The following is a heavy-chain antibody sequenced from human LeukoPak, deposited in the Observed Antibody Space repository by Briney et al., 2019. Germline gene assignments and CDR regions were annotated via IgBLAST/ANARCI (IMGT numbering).Heavy chain of an antibody. V-gene: IGHV3-48*04. CDR2: ISSSSATI. Sequence: GGSLRLSCVASGFTFNTYSMNWFRQAPGKGLEWISYISSSSATIYYADSVKGRFTISRDNAKNSLYLQMNSLRAEDTAVYYCARDQAYYYYGMDVWGQGTTVTVSS. CDR3: ARDQAYYYYGMDV. CDR1: GFTFNTYS. J-gene: IGHJ6*02.